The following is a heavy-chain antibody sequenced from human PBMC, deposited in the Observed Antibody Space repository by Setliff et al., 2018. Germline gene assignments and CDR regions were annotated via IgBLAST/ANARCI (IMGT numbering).Heavy chain of an antibody. D-gene: IGHD1-1*01. V-gene: IGHV4-39*01. Sequence: SETLSLTCTVSGDSISSSSYYWGWIRQTPGKGLEWIGRIYYRGDTYYNASLKSRLTLSVDTSKNQVSLNLRSVTAADTAVYYCARTGTYRYFDYWGQGTQVTVSS. CDR1: GDSISSSSYY. CDR2: IYYRGDT. J-gene: IGHJ4*02. CDR3: ARTGTYRYFDY.